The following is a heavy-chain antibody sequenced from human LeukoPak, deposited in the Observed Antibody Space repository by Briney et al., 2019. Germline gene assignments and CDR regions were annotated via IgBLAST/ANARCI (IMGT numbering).Heavy chain of an antibody. D-gene: IGHD5-12*01. CDR3: ARGYDYYWFDP. J-gene: IGHJ5*02. CDR1: GGSISSYY. CDR2: IYYSGST. Sequence: PSETLSLTCTVSGGSISSYYWSWIRQPPGKGLEWIGYIYYSGSTNYNPSLKSRVTISVDTSKNQFSLKLSSVTAADTAVYYCARGYDYYWFDPWGQGTLVTVSS. V-gene: IGHV4-59*01.